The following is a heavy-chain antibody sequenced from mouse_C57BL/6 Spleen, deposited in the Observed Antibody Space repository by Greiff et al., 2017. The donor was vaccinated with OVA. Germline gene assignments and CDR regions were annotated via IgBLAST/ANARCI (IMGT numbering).Heavy chain of an antibody. CDR3: ARGGDGPGPFAY. Sequence: VKLVESGAELVKPGASVKMSCKASGYTFTTYPIEWMKQNHGKSLEWIGNFHPYNDDTKYNEKFKGKATLTVEKSSSTVYLELSRLTSDDSAVYYCARGGDGPGPFAYWGQGTLVTVSA. CDR1: GYTFTTYP. J-gene: IGHJ3*01. V-gene: IGHV1-47*01. CDR2: FHPYNDDT. D-gene: IGHD2-3*01.